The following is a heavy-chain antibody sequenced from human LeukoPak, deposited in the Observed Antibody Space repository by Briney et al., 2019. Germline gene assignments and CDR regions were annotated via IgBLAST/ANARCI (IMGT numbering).Heavy chain of an antibody. D-gene: IGHD6-13*01. CDR3: ASTRRSSSWYGKFDY. J-gene: IGHJ4*02. Sequence: GGSLRLSCAASGFTFSSYGMHWVRQAPGKGLEWVAVISYDGSNKYYADSVKGRFTISRDNSKNTLYLQMNSLRAEDTAVYYCASTRRSSSWYGKFDYWGQGTLVTVSS. CDR1: GFTFSSYG. V-gene: IGHV3-30*03. CDR2: ISYDGSNK.